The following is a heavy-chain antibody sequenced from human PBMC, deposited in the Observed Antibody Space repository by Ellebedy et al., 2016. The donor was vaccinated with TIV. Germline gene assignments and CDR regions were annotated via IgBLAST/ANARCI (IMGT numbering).Heavy chain of an antibody. CDR2: TSDSGTT. J-gene: IGHJ4*02. D-gene: IGHD3-3*01. V-gene: IGHV4-59*01. CDR1: GDSITTYY. CDR3: TRLYSFWSGYPNFDY. Sequence: SETLSLTXTVSGDSITTYYWTWIRQPPGKALEWIGYTSDSGTTIYNPSLKSRLTISVDTSKNHFSLKLTSVTAADTAVYYCTRLYSFWSGYPNFDYWGQGTLVTVSS.